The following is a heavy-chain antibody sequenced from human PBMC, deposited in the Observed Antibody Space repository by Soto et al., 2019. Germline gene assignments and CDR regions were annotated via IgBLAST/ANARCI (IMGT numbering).Heavy chain of an antibody. CDR3: ARDYCSGGSCYSDDAFDI. V-gene: IGHV3-7*05. CDR1: GFTFSSYW. D-gene: IGHD2-15*01. Sequence: GGSLRLSCAASGFTFSSYWMSWVRQAPGKGLEWVANIKQDGSEKYYVDSVKGRFTISRDNAKNSLYLQMNSLRAEDRAVYYCARDYCSGGSCYSDDAFDIWGQGTMVTVS. J-gene: IGHJ3*02. CDR2: IKQDGSEK.